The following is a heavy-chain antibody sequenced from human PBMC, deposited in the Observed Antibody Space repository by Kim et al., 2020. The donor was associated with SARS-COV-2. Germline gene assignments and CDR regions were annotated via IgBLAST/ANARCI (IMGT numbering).Heavy chain of an antibody. CDR2: ISYDGSNK. D-gene: IGHD4-17*01. CDR1: GFTFSSYC. CDR3: ARVGDYGDYLIWYFDL. V-gene: IGHV3-30*04. J-gene: IGHJ2*01. Sequence: GGSLRLSCAASGFTFSSYCMHWVRQAPGKGLEWVAVISYDGSNKHYADSVKGRFTISRDNSKNTLYLQMNSLRAEDTAVYYCARVGDYGDYLIWYFDLWGRGTLVTVSS.